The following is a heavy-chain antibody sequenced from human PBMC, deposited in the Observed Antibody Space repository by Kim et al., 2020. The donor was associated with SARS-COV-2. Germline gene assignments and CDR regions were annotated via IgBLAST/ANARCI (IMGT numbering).Heavy chain of an antibody. CDR2: ISSSGSTI. J-gene: IGHJ6*02. V-gene: IGHV3-48*03. CDR3: ARDSLRGDCSSTSCYTGYYYYGMDV. CDR1: GFTFSSYE. Sequence: GGSLRLSCAASGFTFSSYEMNWVRQAPGKGLEWVSYISSSGSTIYYADSVKGRFTISRDNAKNSLYLQMNSLRAEDTAVYYCARDSLRGDCSSTSCYTGYYYYGMDVWGQGTTVTVSS. D-gene: IGHD2-2*02.